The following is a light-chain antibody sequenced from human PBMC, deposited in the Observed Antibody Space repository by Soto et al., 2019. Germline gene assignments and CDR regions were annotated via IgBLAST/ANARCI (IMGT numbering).Light chain of an antibody. J-gene: IGKJ1*01. V-gene: IGKV1-5*03. Sequence: DIQMTQSPSTLSASVGDRVTITCRASQSISSRLAWYQQKPGKVPKLLIYKASSLESGVPSRFSGSGSGTEFTLTISSLQPDDFATYYCQQYDSYSWTLGHGTKVEI. CDR3: QQYDSYSWT. CDR2: KAS. CDR1: QSISSR.